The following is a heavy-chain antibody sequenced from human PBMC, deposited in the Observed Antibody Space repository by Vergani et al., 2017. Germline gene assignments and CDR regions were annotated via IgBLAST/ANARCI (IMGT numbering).Heavy chain of an antibody. Sequence: EVPLVQSGAEVKKPGESLKISCKGSGYSFTSYWIGWVRQMPGKGLEWMGIIYPGDSDTRYSPSFQGQVTISADKSISTAYLQWSSLKASDTAMYYCARQYGSGSYYHIGSPLNSPFDYWGQGILVTVSS. V-gene: IGHV5-51*01. CDR1: GYSFTSYW. J-gene: IGHJ4*02. D-gene: IGHD3-10*01. CDR3: ARQYGSGSYYHIGSPLNSPFDY. CDR2: IYPGDSDT.